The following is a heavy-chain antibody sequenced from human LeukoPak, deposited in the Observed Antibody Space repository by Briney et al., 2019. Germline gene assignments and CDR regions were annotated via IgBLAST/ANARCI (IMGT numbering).Heavy chain of an antibody. CDR2: INHSGST. D-gene: IGHD1-1*01. CDR1: GGSFSGYC. CDR3: ARRRSRRQPYNWFDP. J-gene: IGHJ5*02. V-gene: IGHV4-34*01. Sequence: KPSETLSLTCAVYGGSFSGYCWSWIRQPPGKGLEWIGEINHSGSTNYNPSLKSRVTISVDTSKNQFSLKLSSVTAADTAVYYCARRRSRRQPYNWFDPWGQGTLVTVSS.